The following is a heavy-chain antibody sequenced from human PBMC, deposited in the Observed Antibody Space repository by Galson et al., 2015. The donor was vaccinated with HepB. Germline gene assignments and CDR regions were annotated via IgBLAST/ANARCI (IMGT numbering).Heavy chain of an antibody. CDR3: ASWGYYYGSGSYYNKRKTHWYFDL. CDR1: GFTFSDYY. J-gene: IGHJ2*01. D-gene: IGHD3-10*01. Sequence: SLRLSCAASGFTFSDYYMSWIRQAPGKGLEWVSYISSSSSYTNYADSVKGRFTISRDNAKNSLYLQMNSLRAEDTAVYYCASWGYYYGSGSYYNKRKTHWYFDLWGRGTLVTVSS. V-gene: IGHV3-11*03. CDR2: ISSSSSYT.